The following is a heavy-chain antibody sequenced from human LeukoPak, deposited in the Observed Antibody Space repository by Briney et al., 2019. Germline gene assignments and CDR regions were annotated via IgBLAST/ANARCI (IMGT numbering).Heavy chain of an antibody. D-gene: IGHD3-3*01. V-gene: IGHV3-33*06. CDR1: GFTFSSYG. J-gene: IGHJ4*02. CDR3: AKDGAWSGYYTFDY. CDR2: IWYDGSNK. Sequence: PGGSLRLSCAASGFTFSSYGMHWVRQAPGKGLEWVAVIWYDGSNKYYADSVKGRFTISRDNSKNTLYLQMNSLRAEDTAVYYCAKDGAWSGYYTFDYWGQGTLVTVSS.